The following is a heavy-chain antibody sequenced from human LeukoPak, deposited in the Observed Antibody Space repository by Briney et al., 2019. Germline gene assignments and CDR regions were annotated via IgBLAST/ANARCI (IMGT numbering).Heavy chain of an antibody. CDR2: IKQDGSEK. Sequence: GSLRLSCAASGFTFSSYWMSWVRQAPGKGLEWVANIKQDGSEKYYVDSVKGRFTISRDNAKNSLYLQMNSLRAEDTAVYYCARDKSYSSSWYVDYWGQGTLVTVSS. V-gene: IGHV3-7*01. CDR1: GFTFSSYW. J-gene: IGHJ4*02. D-gene: IGHD6-13*01. CDR3: ARDKSYSSSWYVDY.